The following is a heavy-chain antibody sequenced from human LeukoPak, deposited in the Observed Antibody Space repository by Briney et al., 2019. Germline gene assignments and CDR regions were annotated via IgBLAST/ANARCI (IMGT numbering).Heavy chain of an antibody. D-gene: IGHD3-9*01. Sequence: VASVKVSCKVSGYTLTELSMHWVRQAPGKGLEWMGGFDPEDGETIYAQKFQGRVTMTKDTSTDTAYMELSSLRSEDTAVYYCATTSKYYDILTGYPHDAFDIWGQGTMVTVSS. CDR1: GYTLTELS. CDR2: FDPEDGET. J-gene: IGHJ3*02. V-gene: IGHV1-24*01. CDR3: ATTSKYYDILTGYPHDAFDI.